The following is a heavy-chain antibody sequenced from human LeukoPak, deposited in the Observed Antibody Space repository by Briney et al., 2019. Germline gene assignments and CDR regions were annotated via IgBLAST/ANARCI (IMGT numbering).Heavy chain of an antibody. V-gene: IGHV1-2*06. Sequence: EASVKVSCKASGYTFTGYYMHWVRQAHGQGLEWMGRINPNSGGTNYAQKFQGRVTMTRDTSISTAYMELSRLRSDDTAVYYCARDSRARGVDYWGQGTLVTVSS. CDR1: GYTFTGYY. CDR2: INPNSGGT. J-gene: IGHJ4*02. D-gene: IGHD3-10*01. CDR3: ARDSRARGVDY.